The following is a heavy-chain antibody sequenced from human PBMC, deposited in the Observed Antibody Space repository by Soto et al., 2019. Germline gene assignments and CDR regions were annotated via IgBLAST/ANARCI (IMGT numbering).Heavy chain of an antibody. J-gene: IGHJ6*02. CDR1: GGTFSSYA. Sequence: SVKVSCKASGGTFSSYAISWVRQAPGQGLEWMGGIIPIFGTANYAQKFQGRVTITADESTSTAYMELSSLRSEDTAVYYCANVDTAMATPPNYYYGMDVWGHGTTVTVSS. CDR2: IIPIFGTA. CDR3: ANVDTAMATPPNYYYGMDV. D-gene: IGHD5-18*01. V-gene: IGHV1-69*13.